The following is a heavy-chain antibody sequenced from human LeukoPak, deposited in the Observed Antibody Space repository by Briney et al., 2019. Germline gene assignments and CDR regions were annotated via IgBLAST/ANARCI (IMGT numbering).Heavy chain of an antibody. J-gene: IGHJ4*02. CDR3: AKDDFWSGYIPDDY. CDR2: ISGSGGST. V-gene: IGHV3-23*01. CDR1: GFTFSSYA. D-gene: IGHD3-3*01. Sequence: PGGSLRLSCAASGFTFSSYAMSWVRQAPGKGLEWVSAISGSGGSTYYADSVKGRFTISRDNSKNTLYLQMNSLRAEDTAVYYCAKDDFWSGYIPDDYWGQGTLVTVSS.